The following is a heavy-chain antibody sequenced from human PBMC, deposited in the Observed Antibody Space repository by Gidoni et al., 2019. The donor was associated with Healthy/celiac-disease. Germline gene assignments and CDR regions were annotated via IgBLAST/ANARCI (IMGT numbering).Heavy chain of an antibody. Sequence: EVQLVESGGGLVKPGGSLRLSCAASGFTFSSYSMNWVRQAPGKGLEWVSSISSSSSYIYYADSVKGRFTISRDNAKNSLYLQMNSLRAEDTAVYYCARVMGYDILTGYDSLPDYWGQGTLVTVSS. D-gene: IGHD3-9*01. CDR2: ISSSSSYI. V-gene: IGHV3-21*01. CDR3: ARVMGYDILTGYDSLPDY. J-gene: IGHJ4*02. CDR1: GFTFSSYS.